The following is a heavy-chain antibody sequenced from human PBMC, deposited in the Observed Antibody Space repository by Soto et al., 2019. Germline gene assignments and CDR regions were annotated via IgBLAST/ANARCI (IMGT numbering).Heavy chain of an antibody. J-gene: IGHJ6*02. CDR2: IWYDGSNK. Sequence: QVQLVESGGGVVQPGRSLRLSCAASGFTFSSYGMHWVRQAPGKGLEWGAVIWYDGSNKYYADSVKGRFTISRDNSKNTLYLQMNSLRAEDTAVYYCARDLFLWFGELLPVYGMEVWGQGTTVTVSS. V-gene: IGHV3-33*01. D-gene: IGHD3-10*01. CDR1: GFTFSSYG. CDR3: ARDLFLWFGELLPVYGMEV.